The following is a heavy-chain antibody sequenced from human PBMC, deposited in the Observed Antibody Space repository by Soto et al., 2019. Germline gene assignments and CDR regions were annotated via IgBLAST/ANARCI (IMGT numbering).Heavy chain of an antibody. CDR1: GGSISSYY. V-gene: IGHV4-59*01. D-gene: IGHD3-10*01. Sequence: ASXTLSLTCTVSGGSISSYYRSWIRQPPVKGLEWIGYIYNSGSTNYNPSLKSRVTISVDTSKNQFSLKLSSVTAADTAVYYCAREDLLIFDYWGQGTLVTVSS. CDR2: IYNSGST. J-gene: IGHJ4*02. CDR3: AREDLLIFDY.